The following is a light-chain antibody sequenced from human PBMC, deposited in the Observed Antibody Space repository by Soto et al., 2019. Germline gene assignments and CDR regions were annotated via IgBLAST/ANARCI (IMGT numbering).Light chain of an antibody. CDR3: HQYKRWPS. CDR2: DAS. Sequence: IVMTQSPATLSVSPGEIATLSCRPSRSVNDNLAWCQQKLGQAPRLLIYDASTEAPDIPARFSGSGSGTDFTLTISSLQSEDFAVYYCHQYKRWPSFGGGTKVEIK. CDR1: RSVNDN. J-gene: IGKJ4*01. V-gene: IGKV3-15*01.